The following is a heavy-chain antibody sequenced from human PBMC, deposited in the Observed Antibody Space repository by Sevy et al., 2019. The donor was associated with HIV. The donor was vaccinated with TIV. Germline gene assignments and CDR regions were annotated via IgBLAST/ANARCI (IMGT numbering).Heavy chain of an antibody. CDR1: GFTFSNYA. V-gene: IGHV3-23*01. Sequence: GGSLRLSCAASGFTFSNYAMNWVRQAPGKGLEWVSGISGSGSSGDKTNYPDSVKGRFTISRDDSKNSLYLQLNSRRAESTAIYSCARKYDSSGYFDYWGQGTLVTVSS. CDR2: ISGSGSSGDKT. D-gene: IGHD3-22*01. J-gene: IGHJ4*02. CDR3: ARKYDSSGYFDY.